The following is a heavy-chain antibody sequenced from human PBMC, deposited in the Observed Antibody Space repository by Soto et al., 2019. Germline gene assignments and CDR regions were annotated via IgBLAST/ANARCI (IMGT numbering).Heavy chain of an antibody. J-gene: IGHJ6*02. CDR2: IYYSGST. CDR1: GGSISSGDYY. CDR3: ARDQLITMVRGAAPYYYYYGMDV. D-gene: IGHD3-10*01. Sequence: LSLTCTVSGGSISSGDYYWSWIRQPPGKGLEWIGYIYYSGSTYYNPSLKSRVTISVDTSKNQFSLKLSSVTAADTAVYYCARDQLITMVRGAAPYYYYYGMDVWGQGTTVTVSS. V-gene: IGHV4-30-4*01.